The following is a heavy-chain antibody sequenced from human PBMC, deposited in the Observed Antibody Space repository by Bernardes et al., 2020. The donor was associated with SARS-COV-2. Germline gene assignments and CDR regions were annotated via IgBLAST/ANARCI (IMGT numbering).Heavy chain of an antibody. V-gene: IGHV1-18*04. J-gene: IGHJ6*02. CDR3: ARVAEYGPYAGYSSSWYLSDYYYYGMDV. D-gene: IGHD6-13*01. CDR1: GYTFTSYG. CDR2: ISAYNGNT. Sequence: VKVSCKASGYTFTSYGISWVRQAPGQGLEWMGWISAYNGNTNYAQKLQGRVTMTTDTSTSTAYMELRSLRSDDTAVYYCARVAEYGPYAGYSSSWYLSDYYYYGMDVWGQGTTVTVSS.